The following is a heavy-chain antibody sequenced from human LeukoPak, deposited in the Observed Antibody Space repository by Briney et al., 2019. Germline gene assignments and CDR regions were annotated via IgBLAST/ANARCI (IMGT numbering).Heavy chain of an antibody. V-gene: IGHV3-30*18. CDR2: ISYDGSNK. CDR3: AKGGGIAAAGRDEANDY. Sequence: GGSLRLSCAASGFTFSDHYMHWVRQAPGKGLEWVAVISYDGSNKYYADSVKGRFTISRDNSKNTLYLQMNSLRAEDTAVYYCAKGGGIAAAGRDEANDYWGQGTLVTVSS. CDR1: GFTFSDHY. D-gene: IGHD6-13*01. J-gene: IGHJ4*02.